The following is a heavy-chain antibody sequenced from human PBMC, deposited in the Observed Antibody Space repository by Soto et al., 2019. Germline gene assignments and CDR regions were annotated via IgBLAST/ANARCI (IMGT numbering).Heavy chain of an antibody. Sequence: HPGGSLRLSCAASGFTFSSYAMSWVRQAPGKGLEWVSAISTSGDTTYYADSVKGRFTISRDNSKNTLYLQMNSLRAEDTAVYYCAKSLRAVYYYGMDVWGQGTTVTVSS. CDR3: AKSLRAVYYYGMDV. V-gene: IGHV3-23*01. J-gene: IGHJ6*02. CDR2: ISTSGDTT. CDR1: GFTFSSYA. D-gene: IGHD3-3*01.